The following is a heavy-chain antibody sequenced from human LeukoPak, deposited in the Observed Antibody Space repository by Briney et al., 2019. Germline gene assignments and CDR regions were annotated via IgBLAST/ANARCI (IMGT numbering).Heavy chain of an antibody. Sequence: GESLKISCKGSGYSFTSYWIGWVRQMPGKGLEWMGIIYPGDSDTRYSPSFQGQVTISADKSISTAYLQWSSLKASDTAMYYCARHTGSDCSSNSCFLDYWGQGTLVTVSS. CDR2: IYPGDSDT. CDR3: ARHTGSDCSSNSCFLDY. J-gene: IGHJ4*02. V-gene: IGHV5-51*01. D-gene: IGHD2-2*01. CDR1: GYSFTSYW.